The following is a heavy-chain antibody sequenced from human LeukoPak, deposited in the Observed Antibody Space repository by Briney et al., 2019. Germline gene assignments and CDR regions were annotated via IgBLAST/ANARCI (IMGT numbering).Heavy chain of an antibody. CDR3: AKKGASDSSPYYLDY. Sequence: GSSVKVSCKASGGTFSSYAISWVRQAPGQGLEWMGGIIPIFGTANYAQKFQGRVTITADESTSTAYMELSSLRAEDTAVYYCAKKGASDSSPYYLDYWGREPWSPSPQ. CDR2: IIPIFGTA. V-gene: IGHV1-69*01. J-gene: IGHJ4*02. CDR1: GGTFSSYA. D-gene: IGHD3-22*01.